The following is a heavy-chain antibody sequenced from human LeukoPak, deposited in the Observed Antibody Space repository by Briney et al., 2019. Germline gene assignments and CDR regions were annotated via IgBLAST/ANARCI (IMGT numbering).Heavy chain of an antibody. Sequence: GGSLRLSCAASGFSFSTYVMHWVRQAPGKGLEWVAVISYDGSNKYYADSVKGRFTISRDNSKNTLYLQMNSLRVEDTAVYYCARDGLTITIFGYFDYWGQGTLVTVSS. CDR2: ISYDGSNK. J-gene: IGHJ4*02. CDR1: GFSFSTYV. V-gene: IGHV3-30*04. D-gene: IGHD3/OR15-3a*01. CDR3: ARDGLTITIFGYFDY.